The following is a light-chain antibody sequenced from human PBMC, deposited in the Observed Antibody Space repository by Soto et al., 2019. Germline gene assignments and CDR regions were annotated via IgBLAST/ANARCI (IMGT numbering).Light chain of an antibody. CDR2: DAS. J-gene: IGKJ5*01. V-gene: IGKV1-5*01. Sequence: DIQMTQSPSTLSASVGDRVTITCRASQSISSWLAWYQQKPGKAPKLLIYDASSLESGVPSRFSGSGSGTEFTLTISSLQPDDFATEYCQQYNSDSITFGQGTRLEIK. CDR3: QQYNSDSIT. CDR1: QSISSW.